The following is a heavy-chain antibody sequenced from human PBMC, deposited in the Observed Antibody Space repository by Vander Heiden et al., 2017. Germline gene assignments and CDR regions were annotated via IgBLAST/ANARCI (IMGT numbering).Heavy chain of an antibody. CDR1: GGSTRSGDYY. CDR2: IDYRGST. CDR3: ARGKNPEIRDFDY. V-gene: IGHV4-30-4*01. J-gene: IGHJ4*02. D-gene: IGHD3-3*02. Sequence: QVQLQESAPGLVKPSPTLSLTCTVSGGSTRSGDYYWSWIRHPPGNGLEWIGCIDYRGSTYYNPSHKSRVTISVDTSKNQCSRKLSSVTAADTAVYYCARGKNPEIRDFDYWGQGTLVTVSS.